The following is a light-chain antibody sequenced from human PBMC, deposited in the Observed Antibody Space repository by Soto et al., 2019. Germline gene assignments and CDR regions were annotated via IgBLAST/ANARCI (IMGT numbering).Light chain of an antibody. Sequence: PGETATLSCRASQSVSSNYLAWYQQKPGQAPRLLIYGASSRAIGIPDRFSGSGSGTDFTLTISRLEPEDFAVFYCQQYDNSITFGQGTRLEI. CDR2: GAS. V-gene: IGKV3-20*01. J-gene: IGKJ5*01. CDR1: QSVSSNY. CDR3: QQYDNSIT.